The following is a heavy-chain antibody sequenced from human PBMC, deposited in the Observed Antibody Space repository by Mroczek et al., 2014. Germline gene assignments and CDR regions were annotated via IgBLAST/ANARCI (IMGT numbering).Heavy chain of an antibody. CDR2: INHSGST. V-gene: IGHV4-34*01. CDR1: GGSFSGYY. D-gene: IGHD6-6*01. Sequence: QVQLQQWGAGLLKPSETLSLTCAVYGGSFSGYYWSWIRQPPGKGLEWIGEINHSGSTNYNPSLKSRVTISVDTSKNQFSPKLSSVTAADTAVYYCAGRGSSSSRDYYYYMDVVGQRATVTVSS. J-gene: IGHJ6*03. CDR3: AGRGSSSSRDYYYYMDV.